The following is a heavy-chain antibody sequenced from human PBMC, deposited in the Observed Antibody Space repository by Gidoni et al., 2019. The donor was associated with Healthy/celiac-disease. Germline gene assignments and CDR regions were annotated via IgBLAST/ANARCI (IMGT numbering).Heavy chain of an antibody. D-gene: IGHD2-15*01. J-gene: IGHJ3*02. V-gene: IGHV3-15*01. Sequence: EVQLVESGGGLVKPGGSLRLSCAASGFTFSNAWMSWVRQAPGKGLEWVGCIKSKTDGGTTDYAAPVKGRFTISRDDSKNTLYLQMNSLKTEDTAVYYCTTDNPFPPHSTILSPGAFDIWGQGTMVTVSS. CDR1: GFTFSNAW. CDR3: TTDNPFPPHSTILSPGAFDI. CDR2: IKSKTDGGTT.